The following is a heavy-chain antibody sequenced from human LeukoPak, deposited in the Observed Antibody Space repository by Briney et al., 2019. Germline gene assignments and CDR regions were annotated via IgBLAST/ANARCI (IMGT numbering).Heavy chain of an antibody. CDR1: GFSLSSGGVA. Sequence: SGPTLVNPTQTLTLTCTFSGFSLSSGGVAVSWIRQPPGKALEWLALIYWDGDKRYSPSLKNRLTITKDTSKNQVVLTMINMDPVDTGTYYCARSLIDMISEVAFDIWGQGTRVTVSS. CDR3: ARSLIDMISEVAFDI. CDR2: IYWDGDK. J-gene: IGHJ3*02. V-gene: IGHV2-5*02. D-gene: IGHD3-16*01.